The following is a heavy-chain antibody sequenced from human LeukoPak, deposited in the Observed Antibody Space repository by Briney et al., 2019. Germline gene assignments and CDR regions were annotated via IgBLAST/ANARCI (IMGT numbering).Heavy chain of an antibody. CDR1: GFTFSSYW. J-gene: IGHJ4*02. V-gene: IGHV3-7*01. CDR3: ARVSPPYYGPFSSSWYFDY. Sequence: PGGSLRLSCAASGFTFSSYWMSWVRQAPGKGLEWVANIKQDGSEKYYVDSVKGRFTISRDNAKNSLYLQMNSLRAEDAAVYYCARVSPPYYGPFSSSWYFDYWGQGTLVTVSS. CDR2: IKQDGSEK. D-gene: IGHD6-13*01.